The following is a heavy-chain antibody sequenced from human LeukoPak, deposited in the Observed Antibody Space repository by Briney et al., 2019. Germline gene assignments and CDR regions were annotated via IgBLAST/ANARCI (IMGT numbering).Heavy chain of an antibody. V-gene: IGHV4-59*01. J-gene: IGHJ3*02. Sequence: SETLSLTCTVSGGSISSYYWSWIRQPPGKGLEWIGYIYYSGSTNYNPSLKSRVTISVDTSKNQFSLKLSSVTAADTAVYYCARVMSAAGTGEDAFDIWGQGTMVTVSS. D-gene: IGHD6-13*01. CDR3: ARVMSAAGTGEDAFDI. CDR1: GGSISSYY. CDR2: IYYSGST.